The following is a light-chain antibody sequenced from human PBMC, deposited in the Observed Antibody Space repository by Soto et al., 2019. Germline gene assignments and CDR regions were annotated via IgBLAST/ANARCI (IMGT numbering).Light chain of an antibody. V-gene: IGKV1-5*03. J-gene: IGKJ2*01. CDR1: QSISTW. CDR2: KAS. CDR3: QQYDSDPYT. Sequence: DIQMTHCPSTLSASVGDIVTITCRASQSISTWLAWYQHKPGKAPNLLIYKASNLESGVPSRFSGSGYGTEFTLTISSLQPDDFKTYYCQQYDSDPYTFGQGTKVDIK.